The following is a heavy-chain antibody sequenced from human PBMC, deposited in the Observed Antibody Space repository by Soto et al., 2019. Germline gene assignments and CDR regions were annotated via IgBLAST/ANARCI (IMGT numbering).Heavy chain of an antibody. Sequence: SETLSLTCTVSGGSISSSSYYWGWIRQPPGKGLEWIGSIYYSGSTYYNPSLKSRVTISVDTSKNQFSLKLSSVTAADTAVYYCARRGDIVLMVYAQDWVYNWFDPWGQGTLVTVSS. CDR3: ARRGDIVLMVYAQDWVYNWFDP. V-gene: IGHV4-39*01. J-gene: IGHJ5*02. CDR1: GGSISSSSYY. CDR2: IYYSGST. D-gene: IGHD2-8*01.